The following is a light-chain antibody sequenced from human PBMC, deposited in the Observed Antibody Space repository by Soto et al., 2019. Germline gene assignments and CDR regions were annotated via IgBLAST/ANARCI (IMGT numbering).Light chain of an antibody. V-gene: IGKV3-15*01. CDR3: QQYNNWPPWT. Sequence: EVLITQSPATLSVSPGERVILSCRASQRISNDLAWYQQKAGQAPRLLIYDASTRATGIPARFSGSGSGTEFTLTISSLXSEDFAVYFCQQYNNWPPWTFGQGTKVDIK. CDR2: DAS. CDR1: QRISND. J-gene: IGKJ1*01.